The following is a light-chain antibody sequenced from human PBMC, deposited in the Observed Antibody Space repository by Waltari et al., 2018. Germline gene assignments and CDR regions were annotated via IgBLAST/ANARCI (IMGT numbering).Light chain of an antibody. CDR3: QSADSSGTYVV. CDR2: KDS. Sequence: SYELTQPPSVSVSPGQTARITCSGDALPKQYAYWYQQKPGQAPVVVCDKDSERPSGIPGRFSGSSSGTTVTLTISGVQAEDEADYYCQSADSSGTYVVFGGGTKLTVL. CDR1: ALPKQY. J-gene: IGLJ2*01. V-gene: IGLV3-25*03.